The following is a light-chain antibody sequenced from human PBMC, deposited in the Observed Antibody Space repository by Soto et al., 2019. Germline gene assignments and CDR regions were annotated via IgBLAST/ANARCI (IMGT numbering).Light chain of an antibody. CDR2: EVS. CDR3: SSYAGSRYV. V-gene: IGLV2-8*01. Sequence: QSSLTQPPSASASPGQSVTISCTGTSSDVGGYNYGSWYQQHPGKAPKLMIYEVSKRPSGVPDRFSGSKSGNTASLTVSGLPAEDEADYYCSSYAGSRYVFGTGTKVTAL. CDR1: SSDVGGYNY. J-gene: IGLJ1*01.